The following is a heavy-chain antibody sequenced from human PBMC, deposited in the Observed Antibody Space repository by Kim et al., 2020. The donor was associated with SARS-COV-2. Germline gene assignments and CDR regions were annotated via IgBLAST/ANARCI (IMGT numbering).Heavy chain of an antibody. CDR1: GGSFSSGSYY. D-gene: IGHD6-19*01. CDR3: ARESSRVGSSGWYIANWFDP. V-gene: IGHV4-61*01. J-gene: IGHJ5*02. CDR2: IYYSGST. Sequence: SETLSLTCTVSGGSFSSGSYYWSWIRQPPGKGLEWIGYIYYSGSTNYNPSLKSRVTISVDTSKNQFSLKLSSVTAADTAVYYCARESSRVGSSGWYIANWFDPWGQGTLVTVSS.